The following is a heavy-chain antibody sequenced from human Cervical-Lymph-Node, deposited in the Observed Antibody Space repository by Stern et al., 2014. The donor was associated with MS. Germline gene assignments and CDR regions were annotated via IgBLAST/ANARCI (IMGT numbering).Heavy chain of an antibody. CDR1: GYTFTDYY. D-gene: IGHD1-1*01. CDR3: ARASTTANNYYDGVDV. Sequence: VQLVESGAEVKNPGASAKVSCKASGYTFTDYYMQWMRQAPGQGLEWMGWINPNNGCPKSAQKFQGWVVMTRDTSTSTAYMELSRLRSYDTAIYYCARASTTANNYYDGVDVWGQGTTVTVTS. V-gene: IGHV1-2*04. CDR2: INPNNGCP. J-gene: IGHJ6*02.